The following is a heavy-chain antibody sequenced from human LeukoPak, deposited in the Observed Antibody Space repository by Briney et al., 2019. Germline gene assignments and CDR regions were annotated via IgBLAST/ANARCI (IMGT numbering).Heavy chain of an antibody. D-gene: IGHD6-13*01. CDR1: GGSISSGGYS. CDR3: ARGGTSSAAAPFDY. J-gene: IGHJ4*02. CDR2: IYHSGST. Sequence: SQTLSLTCAVSGGSISSGGYSWSWIRQPPGKGLEWIGYIYHSGSTYYNPSLKSRVTISVDTSKNQFSLKLSSVTAADTAVYYCARGGTSSAAAPFDYWGQGTLVTVSS. V-gene: IGHV4-30-2*01.